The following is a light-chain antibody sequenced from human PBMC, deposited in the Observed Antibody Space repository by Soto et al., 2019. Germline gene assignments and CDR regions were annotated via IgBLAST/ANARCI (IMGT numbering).Light chain of an antibody. J-gene: IGKJ1*01. CDR2: KAS. CDR1: QSISSW. CDR3: QQYNSHGT. Sequence: DIQMTQSPSTLSASVGDRVTITCRASQSISSWLAWYQQKPGKAPKLLIYKASSLESGVPSRFSGGGSGTEFTLTISSLQPDDFATYYCQQYNSHGTFGQGTKVEIK. V-gene: IGKV1-5*03.